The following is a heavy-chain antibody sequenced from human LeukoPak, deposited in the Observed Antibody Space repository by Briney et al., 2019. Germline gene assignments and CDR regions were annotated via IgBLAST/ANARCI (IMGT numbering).Heavy chain of an antibody. CDR1: GGSSTNYF. CDR2: INRSAST. CDR3: ARGGKVGATHWPDY. J-gene: IGHJ4*02. D-gene: IGHD1-26*01. V-gene: IGHV4-34*01. Sequence: PSETLSLTCVLYGGSSTNYFWSWIRQPPGKGLEWIGEINRSASTNYNPSLKSRVTISIDTSKNQFSLKLSSVTAADTAVYYCARGGKVGATHWPDYWGQGTLVTVSS.